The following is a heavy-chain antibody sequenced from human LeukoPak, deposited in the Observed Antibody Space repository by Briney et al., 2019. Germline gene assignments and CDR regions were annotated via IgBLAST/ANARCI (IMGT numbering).Heavy chain of an antibody. D-gene: IGHD1-1*01. J-gene: IGHJ4*02. CDR3: VRPESAGTKYRFDY. Sequence: SETLSLTCTVSGGSISSSSYYWTWIRQTPGEGLEWIGYKYYDGNSGNTNYNPSLESRVTISVDTSKNHVSLNLTSVTAADTAVYYCVRPESAGTKYRFDYWGQGALVTVSS. CDR2: KYYDGNSGNT. V-gene: IGHV4-61*03. CDR1: GGSISSSSYY.